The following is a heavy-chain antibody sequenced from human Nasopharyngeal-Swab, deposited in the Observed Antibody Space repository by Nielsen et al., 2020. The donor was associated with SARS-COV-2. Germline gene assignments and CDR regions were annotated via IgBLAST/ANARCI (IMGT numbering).Heavy chain of an antibody. V-gene: IGHV3-74*01. J-gene: IGHJ4*02. Sequence: GGSLRLSCAASGFTFSSYWMHWVRQAPGKGLVWVSRINSDGSSTSSADSVKGRFTISRDNAKNTLYLQMNSLRAEDTAVYYCAKDVHGDYGGIDYWGQGILVTVSS. CDR1: GFTFSSYW. CDR2: INSDGSST. D-gene: IGHD4-17*01. CDR3: AKDVHGDYGGIDY.